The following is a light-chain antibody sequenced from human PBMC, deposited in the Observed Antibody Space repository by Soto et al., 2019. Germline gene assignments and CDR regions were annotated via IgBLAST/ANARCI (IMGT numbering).Light chain of an antibody. CDR1: SSDVGGFNY. CDR3: HSYTSSSTYV. J-gene: IGLJ1*01. V-gene: IGLV2-14*03. CDR2: DVT. Sequence: QSALTQPASVSGSPGQSITISCTGTSSDVGGFNYVSWYQQHPGKAPKLMIYDVTNRPSGVSYRFSGSKSGTTASLTISGLQAEDEAEYYCHSYTSSSTYVFGTGTKLTVL.